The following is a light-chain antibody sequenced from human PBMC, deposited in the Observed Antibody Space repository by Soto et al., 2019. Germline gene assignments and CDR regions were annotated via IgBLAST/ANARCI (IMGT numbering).Light chain of an antibody. CDR3: QQYGSSPGT. CDR1: QSVSSSY. Sequence: EIVLTQSPGTLSLSPGERATLSCRASQSVSSSYLAWYQQKPGQAPRLLIYGASSRATGIPDRFSGSGSGTDFPLTLSRLEPEDFAVYYCQQYGSSPGTFGQGTKVEIK. CDR2: GAS. J-gene: IGKJ1*01. V-gene: IGKV3-20*01.